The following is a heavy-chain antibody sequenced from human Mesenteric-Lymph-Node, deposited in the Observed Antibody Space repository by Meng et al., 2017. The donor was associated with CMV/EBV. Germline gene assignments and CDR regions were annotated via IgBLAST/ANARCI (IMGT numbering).Heavy chain of an antibody. V-gene: IGHV1-46*01. J-gene: IGHJ5*02. Sequence: ASVKVSCKSSGYTFTSYYMHWVRQAPGQGLEWMGMINPAGDTTSNPQKFQDRVTMTRDTSISTAYMELSRLRSDDTAVYYCARDYDYVWGSYPQPWGQGTLVTVSS. CDR2: INPAGDTT. CDR1: GYTFTSYY. D-gene: IGHD3-16*02. CDR3: ARDYDYVWGSYPQP.